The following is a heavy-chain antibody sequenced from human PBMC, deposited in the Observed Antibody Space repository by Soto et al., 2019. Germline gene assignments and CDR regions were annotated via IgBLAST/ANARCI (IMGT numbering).Heavy chain of an antibody. CDR3: ARATTYYYDSSGYYLLDQ. CDR1: GGSISSGGYY. J-gene: IGHJ4*02. V-gene: IGHV4-31*03. D-gene: IGHD3-22*01. CDR2: IYYSGST. Sequence: SETLSLTCTVSGGSISSGGYYWSWIRQHPGKGLEWIGYIYYSGSTYYNPSLKSRVTISVDTSKNQFSLKLSSVTAADTAVYHCARATTYYYDSSGYYLLDQWGQGTLVTVSS.